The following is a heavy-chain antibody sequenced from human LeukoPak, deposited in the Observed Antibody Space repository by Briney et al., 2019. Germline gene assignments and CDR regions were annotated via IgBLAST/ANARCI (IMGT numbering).Heavy chain of an antibody. CDR3: ARDDRYSSSWYRESPYYMDV. J-gene: IGHJ6*03. V-gene: IGHV1-2*02. D-gene: IGHD6-13*01. Sequence: ASVKVSCKASGYAFTGYYMHWVRQAPGQGLEWMGWINPNSGGTNYAQKFQGRVTMTRDTSISTAYMELTRLRSDDTAVYYCARDDRYSSSWYRESPYYMDVWGKGATVTVSS. CDR1: GYAFTGYY. CDR2: INPNSGGT.